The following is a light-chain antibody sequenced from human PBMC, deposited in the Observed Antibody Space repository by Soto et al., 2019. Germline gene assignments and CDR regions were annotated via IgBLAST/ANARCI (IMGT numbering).Light chain of an antibody. CDR1: SSNIGSNY. V-gene: IGLV1-47*01. J-gene: IGLJ1*01. CDR3: TAWDDSLSGHV. CDR2: RNN. Sequence: QSVLTQPPSASGTPGQRVTISCSGSSSNIGSNYVYWYQQLPGTAPKLLIYRNNQRPSGVPDRFSGSKSGTSASLAISGLLSEDEADYYCTAWDDSLSGHVIGAGTKVTVL.